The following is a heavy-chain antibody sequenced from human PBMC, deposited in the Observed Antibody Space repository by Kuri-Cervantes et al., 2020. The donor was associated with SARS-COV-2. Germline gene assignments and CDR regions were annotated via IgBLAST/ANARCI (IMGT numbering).Heavy chain of an antibody. CDR3: AKGSLVGYSRTDY. Sequence: GGSLRLSCTASDFSFGRYGMSWVRQAPGKGLEWVSSISSISDNTYYADFVRGRFTISRDNSKNTLYLQMNSLRAEDTAVYYCAKGSLVGYSRTDYWGQGTLVTVSS. CDR1: DFSFGRYG. D-gene: IGHD5-18*01. CDR2: ISSISDNT. V-gene: IGHV3-23*01. J-gene: IGHJ4*02.